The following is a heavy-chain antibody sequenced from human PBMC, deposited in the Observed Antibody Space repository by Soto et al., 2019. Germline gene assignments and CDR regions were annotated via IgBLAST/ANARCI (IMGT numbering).Heavy chain of an antibody. D-gene: IGHD2-2*01. CDR1: GGSISSGGYY. CDR2: IYYSGST. CDR3: ARDVPPLQDAFDI. V-gene: IGHV4-31*03. Sequence: QVQLQESGPGLVKPSQTLSLTCTVSGGSISSGGYYWSWIRQHPGKGLEWIGYIYYSGSTYYNPYLKSRVTISVDTSKNQFSLKLSSVTAADTAVYYCARDVPPLQDAFDIWGQGTMVTVSS. J-gene: IGHJ3*02.